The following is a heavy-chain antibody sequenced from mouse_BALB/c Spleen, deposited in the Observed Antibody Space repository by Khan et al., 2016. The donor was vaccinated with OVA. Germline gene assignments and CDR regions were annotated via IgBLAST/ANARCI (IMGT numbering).Heavy chain of an antibody. CDR1: GFTFSSYG. Sequence: EVELVESGGDLVKPGGSLKLSCAASGFTFSSYGMSWVRQTPDKRLEWVAAISSGGSYTYYPDSLKGRFTISRDNAKNTLYLQMSSLKSEDTAMYYCRRRPGYYEGAGMDYWGQGTSVTVSS. D-gene: IGHD2-3*01. CDR2: ISSGGSYT. J-gene: IGHJ4*01. V-gene: IGHV5-6*02. CDR3: RRRPGYYEGAGMDY.